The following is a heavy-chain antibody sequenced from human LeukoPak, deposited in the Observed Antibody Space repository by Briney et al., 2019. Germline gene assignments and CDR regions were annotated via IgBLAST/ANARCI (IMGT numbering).Heavy chain of an antibody. Sequence: PGRSLRLSCAPSGFTFSRYAMHWVRQAPGKGLESVSALSSNGGSTYYANSVKGRFTISRDNSKNTLYLQMGSLRAEDLAVYYCARDFGLTGKVDYGGQGTLVTVSS. J-gene: IGHJ4*02. CDR2: LSSNGGST. V-gene: IGHV3-64*01. CDR3: ARDFGLTGKVDY. CDR1: GFTFSRYA. D-gene: IGHD1-20*01.